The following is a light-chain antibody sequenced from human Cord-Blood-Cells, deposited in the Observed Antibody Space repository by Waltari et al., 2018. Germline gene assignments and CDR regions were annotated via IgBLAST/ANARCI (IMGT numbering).Light chain of an antibody. CDR2: WAS. CDR3: QQYYSTPRT. J-gene: IGKJ1*01. Sequence: DIVMTQSPDSLAVALGDRATITCKSSQSVLYSSNNKNYLAWYQQKPGQPPKLLIYWASTRESGVPDRFSGSGSGTEFTLTISSLQAEDVAVYYCQQYYSTPRTFGQGTKVEIK. CDR1: QSVLYSSNNKNY. V-gene: IGKV4-1*01.